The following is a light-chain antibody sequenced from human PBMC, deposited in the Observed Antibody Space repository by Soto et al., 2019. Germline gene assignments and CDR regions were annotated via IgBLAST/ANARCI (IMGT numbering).Light chain of an antibody. CDR2: GAS. CDR1: QNIVNW. CDR3: QQYNTYSVT. V-gene: IGKV1-5*01. Sequence: DSQMTQSPSTLSPSVGDRVTITCRASQNIVNWLAWYQQKPGKAPKILIYGASTLERGVPSRFSGSGSGTEFTLTITNLQPDDFATYYCQQYNTYSVTFGQGTRLEIK. J-gene: IGKJ5*01.